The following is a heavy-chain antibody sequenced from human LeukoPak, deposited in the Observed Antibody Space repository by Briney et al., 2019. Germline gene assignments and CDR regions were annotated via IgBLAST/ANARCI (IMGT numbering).Heavy chain of an antibody. CDR2: IWYGGSNK. CDR3: AKDKPPHDAFDI. V-gene: IGHV3-30*02. Sequence: PGGSLRLSCAASGFTFSSYGMHWVRQALGKGLEWVAVIWYGGSNKYYADSVKGRFTISRDNSKNTLYLQMNSLRAEDTAVYYCAKDKPPHDAFDIWGQGTMVTVSS. CDR1: GFTFSSYG. J-gene: IGHJ3*02.